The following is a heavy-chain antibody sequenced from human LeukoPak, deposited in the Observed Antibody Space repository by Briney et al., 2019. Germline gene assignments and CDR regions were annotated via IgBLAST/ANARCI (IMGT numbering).Heavy chain of an antibody. J-gene: IGHJ4*02. CDR1: GGSFSGYY. CDR2: INHSGST. D-gene: IGHD4-11*01. CDR3: ARVSPNQKRKTTVTKIGYFDY. Sequence: SETLSLTCAVYGGSFSGYYWSWIRQPPGKGLEWIGEINHSGSTNYNPSLKSRDTISVDTSKNQFSLKLSSVTAADTAVYYCARVSPNQKRKTTVTKIGYFDYWGQGTLVTVSS. V-gene: IGHV4-34*01.